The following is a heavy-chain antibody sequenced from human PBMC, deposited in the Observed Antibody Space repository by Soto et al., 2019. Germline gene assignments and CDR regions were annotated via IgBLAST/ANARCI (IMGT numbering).Heavy chain of an antibody. J-gene: IGHJ5*02. CDR3: ARGLECRGYCLDKPTWFAP. CDR1: GGTFSTYT. CDR2: IIPIFGTP. D-gene: IGHD2-15*01. Sequence: GASVKVSCKASGGTFSTYTFSWVRQAPGQGLELMGRIIPIFGTPYYAQKFQGRVTITADKSTSTVYMELSSLRSDDTAVYFCARGLECRGYCLDKPTWFAPWGQGTLVTVYS. V-gene: IGHV1-69*06.